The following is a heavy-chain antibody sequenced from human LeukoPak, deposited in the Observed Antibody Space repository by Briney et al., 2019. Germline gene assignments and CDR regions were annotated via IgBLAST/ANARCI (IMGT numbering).Heavy chain of an antibody. CDR2: INWNGGST. D-gene: IGHD4-17*01. J-gene: IGHJ3*02. CDR1: GFTVSSNY. CDR3: ASYGDAFDI. V-gene: IGHV3-20*04. Sequence: GGSLRLSCAASGFTVSSNYMSWVRQAPGKGLEWVSGINWNGGSTGYADSVKVRFTISRDNAKNSLYLQMNSLRAEDTALYYCASYGDAFDIWGQGTMVTVSS.